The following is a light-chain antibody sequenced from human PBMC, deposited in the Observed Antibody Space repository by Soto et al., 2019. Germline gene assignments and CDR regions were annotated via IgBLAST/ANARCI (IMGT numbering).Light chain of an antibody. Sequence: DIQLTQSPSFLSASVGDRVTITCRASQGISSYLAWYHQKPGKAPKLLIYAASTLQSEVPSRFSGSGSGTEFTLTISSLQPEDFATYYCQQLSSYPRTFGQGTKVEIK. CDR1: QGISSY. V-gene: IGKV1-9*01. CDR3: QQLSSYPRT. CDR2: AAS. J-gene: IGKJ1*01.